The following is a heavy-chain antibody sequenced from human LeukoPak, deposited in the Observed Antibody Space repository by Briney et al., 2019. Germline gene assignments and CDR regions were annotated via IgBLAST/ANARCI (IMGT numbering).Heavy chain of an antibody. CDR2: IYPGDSDT. CDR3: ARHSVHYRVGVRFDC. J-gene: IGHJ4*02. CDR1: GYSFTSYW. V-gene: IGHV5-51*01. Sequence: GESLKISCKGSGYSFTSYWIAWVRQMPGKGLEWMGIIYPGDSDTRYSPSFQGQVTISADKSISTAYLQWSSLKASDTAMYYCARHSVHYRVGVRFDCWGQGTLVTVSS. D-gene: IGHD3-10*01.